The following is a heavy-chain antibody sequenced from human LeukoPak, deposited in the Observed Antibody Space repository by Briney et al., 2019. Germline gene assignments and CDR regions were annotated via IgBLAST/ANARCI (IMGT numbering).Heavy chain of an antibody. Sequence: GGSLRLSCAASGFTFSSYWMNWARQAPGKGLVWVSRIASDGSSTTYADSVKGRFSISRDNAKNTLYLQMNSLRVEDTAVYYCARGRPHGNDYWGQGTLVTVSS. D-gene: IGHD4-23*01. V-gene: IGHV3-74*01. CDR1: GFTFSSYW. J-gene: IGHJ4*02. CDR3: ARGRPHGNDY. CDR2: IASDGSST.